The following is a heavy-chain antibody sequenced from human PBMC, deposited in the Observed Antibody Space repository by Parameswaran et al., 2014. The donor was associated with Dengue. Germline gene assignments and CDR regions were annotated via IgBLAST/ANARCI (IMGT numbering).Heavy chain of an antibody. V-gene: IGHV4-59*01. CDR2: IYYSGST. CDR3: ASNSGSSPAYYFDY. J-gene: IGHJ4*02. Sequence: RWIRQPPGKGLEWIGYIYYSGSTNYNPSLKSRVTISVDTSKNQFSLKLSSVTAADTAVYYCASNSGSSPAYYFDYWGQGTLVTVSS. D-gene: IGHD1-26*01.